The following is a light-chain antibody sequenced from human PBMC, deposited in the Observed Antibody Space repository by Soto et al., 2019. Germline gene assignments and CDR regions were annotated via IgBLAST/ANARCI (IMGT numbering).Light chain of an antibody. CDR1: SSNIGSNT. Sequence: QSVLTQPPSASGTPGQRVTISAPGSSSNIGSNTVSWYQQLPGTAPTLLIYDNDERPSGVPDRFSGSKSGTSASLAISGLQSEDEGEYYCATWDDSRNGYVFGPGTKVTVL. CDR3: ATWDDSRNGYV. J-gene: IGLJ1*01. CDR2: DND. V-gene: IGLV1-44*01.